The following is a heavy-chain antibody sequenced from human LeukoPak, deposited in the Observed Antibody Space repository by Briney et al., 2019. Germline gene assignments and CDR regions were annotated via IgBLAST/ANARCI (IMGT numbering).Heavy chain of an antibody. Sequence: GESLKISCKGSGYSFTSYWIGWVRQMPGKGLEWMGIVYPGDSDTRYSPSFQGQVTISADKSINTAYLQWRTLRASDTAIYYCARQEYGDYPIDPWGQGTLVTVSS. J-gene: IGHJ5*02. CDR3: ARQEYGDYPIDP. CDR1: GYSFTSYW. CDR2: VYPGDSDT. D-gene: IGHD4-17*01. V-gene: IGHV5-51*01.